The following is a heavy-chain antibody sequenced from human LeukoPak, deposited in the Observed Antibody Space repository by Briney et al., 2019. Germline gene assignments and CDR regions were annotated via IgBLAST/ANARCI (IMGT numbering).Heavy chain of an antibody. CDR2: IKPDGSDK. V-gene: IGHV3-7*01. D-gene: IGHD3-10*01. CDR3: ARGGHRQKEF. CDR1: GFTFRNYW. Sequence: GGSLRLSCAASGFTFRNYWMTWVRQSPGKGLEWVAIIKPDGSDKYHVDSVKGRFTISRDSAKNSLYLQMSSLRAEDTAVYYCARGGHRQKEFWGQGTLVTVSS. J-gene: IGHJ4*02.